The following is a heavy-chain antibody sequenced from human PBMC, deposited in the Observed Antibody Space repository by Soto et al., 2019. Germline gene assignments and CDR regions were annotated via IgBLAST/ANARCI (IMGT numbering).Heavy chain of an antibody. CDR1: GDSIIGIYH. D-gene: IGHD6-19*01. J-gene: IGHJ4*01. V-gene: IGHV4-38-2*01. CDR2: IYHGGTT. CDR3: ARVHVMVVAGSTFDY. Sequence: PSETLSLTCAVSGDSIIGIYHCACIRQPPGKGPEWIASIYHGGTTFYNPSLKSRITISVDTSNNQFSLKLTSVTAADTAVYYCARVHVMVVAGSTFDYWGHGTLVTVSS.